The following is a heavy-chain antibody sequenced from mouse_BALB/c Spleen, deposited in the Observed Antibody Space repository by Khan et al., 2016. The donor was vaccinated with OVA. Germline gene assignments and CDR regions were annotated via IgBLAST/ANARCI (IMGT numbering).Heavy chain of an antibody. CDR3: AREPHIYYYGYRTMDN. Sequence: QVQLKQSGPGLVAPSQNLSITCTASGFSLTSYGVHWVRQPPGKGLDWLGVIWAGGSTSYNSALMSSLSISKDTSTSKDFFDMSNLQPNNTAMYDCAREPHIYYYGYRTMDNWGQGTVVTVSA. D-gene: IGHD1-2*01. V-gene: IGHV2-9*02. CDR1: GFSLTSYG. J-gene: IGHJ4*01. CDR2: IWAGGST.